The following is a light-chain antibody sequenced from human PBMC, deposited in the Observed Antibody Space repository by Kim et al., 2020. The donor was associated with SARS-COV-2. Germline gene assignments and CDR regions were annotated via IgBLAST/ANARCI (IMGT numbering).Light chain of an antibody. V-gene: IGKV1-39*01. Sequence: ASVGDRVTITCRASQSIRSYLNWYQQKPGKAPKLLIYAASSLQSGVPSRFSGSGSGTDFTLTISSLQPEDFATYYCQQSYSTPLTFGGGTKVEIK. CDR3: QQSYSTPLT. CDR2: AAS. CDR1: QSIRSY. J-gene: IGKJ4*01.